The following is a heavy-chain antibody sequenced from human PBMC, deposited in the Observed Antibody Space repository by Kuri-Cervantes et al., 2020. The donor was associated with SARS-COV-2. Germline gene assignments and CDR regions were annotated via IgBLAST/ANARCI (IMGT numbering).Heavy chain of an antibody. CDR2: IYPGDSDT. Sequence: GESLKISCKGCGYRFTSYWIGWVRQMPGKGLEWMGIIYPGDSDTRYSPSFQGQVTISADKSISTAYLQWSSLKASDTAMYYCARRTRYCSSTSCDIGAFDIWGQGTMVTVSS. J-gene: IGHJ3*02. CDR1: GYRFTSYW. D-gene: IGHD2-2*02. CDR3: ARRTRYCSSTSCDIGAFDI. V-gene: IGHV5-51*01.